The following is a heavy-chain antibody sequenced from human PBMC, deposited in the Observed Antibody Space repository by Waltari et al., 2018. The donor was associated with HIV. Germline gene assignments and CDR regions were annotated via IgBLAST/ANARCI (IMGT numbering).Heavy chain of an antibody. D-gene: IGHD1-20*01. CDR2: INHSGST. J-gene: IGHJ4*02. Sequence: QVQLQQWGAGLLKPSETLSLTCAVYGGSFSGYYWSWIRQPPGKGLEWIGEINHSGSTNYNPSLKSRVTISVDTSKNQFSLKLSSVTAADTAVYYCARGEPDGYKVGHDYWGQGTLVTVSS. CDR3: ARGEPDGYKVGHDY. V-gene: IGHV4-34*01. CDR1: GGSFSGYY.